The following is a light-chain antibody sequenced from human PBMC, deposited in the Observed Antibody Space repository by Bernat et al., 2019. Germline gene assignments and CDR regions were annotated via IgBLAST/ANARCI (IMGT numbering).Light chain of an antibody. CDR2: GAS. CDR1: QSVSSN. V-gene: IGKV3-15*01. J-gene: IGKJ1*01. CDR3: QQYNNWPRA. Sequence: EIVMTQSPGTLSVSPGERATLSCRASQSVSSNLAWYQQKPGQAPRLLIYGASTRVTGIPARFSGSGSGTEFTLTISSLQSEDFAVYYCQQYNNWPRAFGRGTKVEIK.